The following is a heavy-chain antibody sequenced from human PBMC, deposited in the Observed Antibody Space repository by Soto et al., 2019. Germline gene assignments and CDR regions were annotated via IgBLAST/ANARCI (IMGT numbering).Heavy chain of an antibody. D-gene: IGHD1-1*01. CDR2: IDPSAGST. V-gene: IGHV1-46*01. CDR3: ARSPVPTGTTLYYFDY. Sequence: QVQLVQSGAEVKKPGASVKVSCKASGYIFTSYYMHWVRQAPGQGLERMGTIDPSAGSTTYAQNFQGRVTMTRDTSTSTVYLERNSLRSEDTAVYYCARSPVPTGTTLYYFDYWGQGTLVTVSS. J-gene: IGHJ4*02. CDR1: GYIFTSYY.